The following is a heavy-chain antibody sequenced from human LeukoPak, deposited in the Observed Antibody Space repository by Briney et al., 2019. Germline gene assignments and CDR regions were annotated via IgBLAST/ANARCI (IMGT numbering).Heavy chain of an antibody. CDR2: IIPILGIA. V-gene: IGHV1-69*02. Sequence: SVKVSCKASGGTFSSYTISWVRQAPGQGLEWMGRIIPILGIANYAQKFQGRVTVTADKSTSTAYMELSSLRSEDTAVYYCASDFWSGYYTDYYFDYWGQGTLVTVSS. D-gene: IGHD3-3*01. CDR1: GGTFSSYT. CDR3: ASDFWSGYYTDYYFDY. J-gene: IGHJ4*02.